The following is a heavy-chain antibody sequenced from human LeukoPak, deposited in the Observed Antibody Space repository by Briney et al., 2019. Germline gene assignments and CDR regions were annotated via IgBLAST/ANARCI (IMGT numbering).Heavy chain of an antibody. D-gene: IGHD2-2*01. V-gene: IGHV3-21*01. CDR3: ARDSVVAPANRFDS. Sequence: GRSLRLSCAASGFTFSSYSMNWIRQAPGKGMEWVSSIRASGSYIFYADSVKGRFTITRDNAKNSLYLEMNSLRSEDTAVYYCARDSVVAPANRFDSWGKGTLVTVSS. CDR1: GFTFSSYS. J-gene: IGHJ4*02. CDR2: IRASGSYI.